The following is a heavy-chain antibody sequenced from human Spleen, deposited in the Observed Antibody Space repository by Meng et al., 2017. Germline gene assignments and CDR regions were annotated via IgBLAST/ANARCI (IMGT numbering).Heavy chain of an antibody. J-gene: IGHJ4*02. CDR2: IYHSGST. CDR3: ASWIYSCGWQ. Sequence: GSLRLSCAVSGYSFSSDYYWGWIRQPPGKGLEWIGSIYHSGSTYYNPSLKSRVTISVDTSKNQFSLKLSSVTAADTAVYYCASWIYSCGWQWGQGALVTVSS. D-gene: IGHD6-19*01. CDR1: GYSFSSDYY. V-gene: IGHV4-38-2*01.